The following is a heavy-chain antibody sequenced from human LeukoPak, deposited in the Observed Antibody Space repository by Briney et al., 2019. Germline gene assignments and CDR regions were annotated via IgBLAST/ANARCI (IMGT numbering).Heavy chain of an antibody. CDR1: GFTFSSYA. D-gene: IGHD5-12*01. CDR3: AKDLGYSGYDPLDH. J-gene: IGHJ4*02. CDR2: ISGSGGRT. Sequence: GGSLRLSCAASGFTFSSYAMSWVRQAPGKGLEWVSVISGSGGRTYYADSVKGRFTISRDNSKNTLYLQMNSLRGEDTAVYYCAKDLGYSGYDPLDHWGQGTLVTASS. V-gene: IGHV3-23*01.